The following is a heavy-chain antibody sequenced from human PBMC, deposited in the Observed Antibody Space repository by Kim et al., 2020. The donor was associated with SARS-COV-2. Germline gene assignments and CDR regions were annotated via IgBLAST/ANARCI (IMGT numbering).Heavy chain of an antibody. D-gene: IGHD3-10*01. CDR2: INTGSGNT. CDR3: ARDRDSGWFGETPSDAFDI. CDR1: GYIFKNFA. Sequence: ASVKVSCKASGYIFKNFAMHWVRHAPGQRPEWMGWINTGSGNTKYSDRFRGRVTFSKDTAANTAYMELRGLTSEDTAVYYCARDRDSGWFGETPSDAFDIWGRGTQVAVSS. V-gene: IGHV1-3*04. J-gene: IGHJ3*02.